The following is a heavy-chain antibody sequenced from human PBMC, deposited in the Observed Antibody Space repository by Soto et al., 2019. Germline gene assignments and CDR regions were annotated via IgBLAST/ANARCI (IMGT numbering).Heavy chain of an antibody. Sequence: TLSLTCTVSGASITGSFFWSWIRQPAGKRLEWIGRFSLSGTTNYNPSLRSRVTMSADVSKNQFSLRLTSVTAADTALYYCARGMTPPGAPAWYYFDSWGQGTLVTVSS. V-gene: IGHV4-4*07. CDR1: GASITGSFF. D-gene: IGHD2-8*02. J-gene: IGHJ4*02. CDR2: FSLSGTT. CDR3: ARGMTPPGAPAWYYFDS.